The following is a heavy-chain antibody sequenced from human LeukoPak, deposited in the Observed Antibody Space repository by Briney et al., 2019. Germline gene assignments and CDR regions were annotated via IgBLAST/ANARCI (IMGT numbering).Heavy chain of an antibody. V-gene: IGHV4-31*03. Sequence: SQTLSLTCTVSGGSISSGGYYWSWIRQHPGKGLEWIGYIYYSGSTYYNPSLKSRVTISVDTSKNQFSLKLSSVTAADTAVYYCARQVSRWLHHFDYWGQGTLVTVSS. CDR1: GGSISSGGYY. CDR2: IYYSGST. CDR3: ARQVSRWLHHFDY. J-gene: IGHJ4*02. D-gene: IGHD5-24*01.